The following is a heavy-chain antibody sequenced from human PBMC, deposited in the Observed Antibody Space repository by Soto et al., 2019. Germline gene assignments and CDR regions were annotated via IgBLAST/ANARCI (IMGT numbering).Heavy chain of an antibody. D-gene: IGHD3-22*01. V-gene: IGHV1-3*01. CDR2: INVGNGNT. CDR3: ATPHDYDGCLDS. CDR1: GYTFTIYN. Sequence: QVQFVQSGAEVKKPGASVKVSCKTPGYTFTIYNIHWVRQAPGQRLEWMGWINVGNGNTRYSPKLQGRLTLTRDTPGNTASLELNRLISEGTAVYYCATPHDYDGCLDSWGQGTLVTVSS. J-gene: IGHJ4*02.